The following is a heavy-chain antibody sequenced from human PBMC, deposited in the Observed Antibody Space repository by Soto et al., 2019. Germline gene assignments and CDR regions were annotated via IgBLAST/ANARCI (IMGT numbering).Heavy chain of an antibody. CDR3: ARDGRQREEHYYYYMDV. CDR2: ISSSSSTI. CDR1: GFTFSSYS. J-gene: IGHJ6*03. Sequence: GGSLRLSCAASGFTFSSYSMNWVRQAPGKGLEWVSYISSSSSTIYYADSVKGRFTISRDNAKNSLYLQMNSLRAEDTAVYYCARDGRQREEHYYYYMDVWGKGTTVTVSS. V-gene: IGHV3-48*01.